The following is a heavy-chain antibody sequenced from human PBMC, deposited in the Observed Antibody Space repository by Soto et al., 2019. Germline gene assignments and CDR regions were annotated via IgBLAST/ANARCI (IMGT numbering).Heavy chain of an antibody. Sequence: PGGFLRLSCAASGVTCSDYYMSWIRQAPGKGLEWVSYISSSGSTIYYADSVKGRFTISRDNAKNSLYLQMNSLRAEDTAVYYCARYRRIAAAADYWGQGTLVTVS. V-gene: IGHV3-11*01. D-gene: IGHD6-13*01. J-gene: IGHJ4*02. CDR1: GVTCSDYY. CDR3: ARYRRIAAAADY. CDR2: ISSSGSTI.